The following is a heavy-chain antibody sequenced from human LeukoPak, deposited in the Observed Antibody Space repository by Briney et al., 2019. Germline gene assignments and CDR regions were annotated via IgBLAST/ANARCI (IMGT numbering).Heavy chain of an antibody. V-gene: IGHV4-39*07. Sequence: SETLSLTCTVSGGSISSSSYYWGWIRQPPGKGLEWIGSIYYSGSTYYNPSLKSRVTISVDTSKNQFSLKLSSVTAEDTAVYYCARGRRYGDYPLDYWGQGTLVTVSS. CDR2: IYYSGST. D-gene: IGHD4-17*01. J-gene: IGHJ4*02. CDR1: GGSISSSSYY. CDR3: ARGRRYGDYPLDY.